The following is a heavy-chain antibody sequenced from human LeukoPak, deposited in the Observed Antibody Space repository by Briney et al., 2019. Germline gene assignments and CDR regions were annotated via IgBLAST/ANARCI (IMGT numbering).Heavy chain of an antibody. CDR1: GGSISSSSYY. Sequence: SETLSLTCTVSGGSISSSSYYWGWIRQPPGKGLEWIGSIYYSGSTYYNPSLKSRVTISVDTSKNQFSLKLSSVTAADTAVYYCARHGELEWELLSEIEFFDYWGQGTLVTVSS. CDR3: ARHGELEWELLSEIEFFDY. CDR2: IYYSGST. J-gene: IGHJ4*02. V-gene: IGHV4-39*01. D-gene: IGHD1-26*01.